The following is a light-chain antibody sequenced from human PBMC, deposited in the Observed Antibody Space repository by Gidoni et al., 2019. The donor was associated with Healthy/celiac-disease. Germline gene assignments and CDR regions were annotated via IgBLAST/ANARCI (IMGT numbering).Light chain of an antibody. CDR2: QDS. CDR3: QAWDSSTYVV. V-gene: IGLV3-1*01. CDR1: NLGDKY. Sequence: SYELNQPPSVSVSPGQTASITCSGDNLGDKYACWYQQKPGQSPVLVIYQDSKRPSGIPERFSGSNSGNTATLTISGTQAMDEADYYCQAWDSSTYVVFGGGTKLTVL. J-gene: IGLJ2*01.